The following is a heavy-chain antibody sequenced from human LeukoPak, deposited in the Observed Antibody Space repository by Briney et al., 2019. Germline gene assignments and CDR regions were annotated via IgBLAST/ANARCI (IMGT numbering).Heavy chain of an antibody. V-gene: IGHV3-43*01. Sequence: PGGSLRLSCAASGFTFDDYTMHWVRQAPGKGLEWVSLISWDGGSTYYADSVKGRFTISRENSKNSLYLQMNSLRTEDTALYYCAKDIGVGYSYGSFDYWGQGTLVTVSS. CDR2: ISWDGGST. CDR1: GFTFDDYT. CDR3: AKDIGVGYSYGSFDY. J-gene: IGHJ4*02. D-gene: IGHD5-18*01.